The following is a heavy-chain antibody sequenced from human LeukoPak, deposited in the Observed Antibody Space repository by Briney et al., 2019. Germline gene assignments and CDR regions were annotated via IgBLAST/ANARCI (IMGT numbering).Heavy chain of an antibody. CDR3: ARGPLKDYGTLFFDY. V-gene: IGHV3-7*03. Sequence: PVGTLRLSSAASGFAFSSDGMSWGRQASGKGLECVANIKHDGSEKYYVDSVKGRFTISRDNAKNSLYLQMNSLRADDTAVYFCARGPLKDYGTLFFDYWGQGTLVTVSS. J-gene: IGHJ4*02. CDR1: GFAFSSDG. CDR2: IKHDGSEK. D-gene: IGHD4-17*01.